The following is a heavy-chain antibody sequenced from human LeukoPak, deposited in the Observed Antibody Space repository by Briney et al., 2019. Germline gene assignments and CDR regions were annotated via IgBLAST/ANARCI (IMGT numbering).Heavy chain of an antibody. CDR2: ISSSSSYI. V-gene: IGHV3-21*01. CDR1: GFTFSSYS. Sequence: KTGGSLRLSCAASGFTFSSYSMNWVRQAPGKGLEWVSSISSSSSYIYYADSVKGRFTISRDNAKNSLYLQMNSLRAEDTTVYYCASGISGWYSSWGQGTLVTVSS. J-gene: IGHJ4*02. D-gene: IGHD6-19*01. CDR3: ASGISGWYSS.